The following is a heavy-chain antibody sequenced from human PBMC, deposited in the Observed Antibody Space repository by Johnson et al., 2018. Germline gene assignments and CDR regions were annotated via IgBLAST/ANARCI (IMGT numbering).Heavy chain of an antibody. CDR3: ANDSSQITEIFDV. CDR2: IRSKSNNYAT. J-gene: IGHJ3*01. D-gene: IGHD3-22*01. CDR1: GFAFSDSA. Sequence: VQLVQAGGGLVQPGGSLKLSCAGSGFAFSDSAVHWVRQASGKGLEWVGRIRSKSNNYATAHAAPVRDRFTVSRDDSKNTVYLQMNSLRVEDTALYFCANDSSQITEIFDVWGQGTTVTVSS. V-gene: IGHV3-73*01.